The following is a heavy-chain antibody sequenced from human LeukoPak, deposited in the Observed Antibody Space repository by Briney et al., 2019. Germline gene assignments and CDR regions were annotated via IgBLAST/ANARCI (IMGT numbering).Heavy chain of an antibody. Sequence: SETLSLTCTVSGGSISSSSYYWGWIRQPPGKGLEWIGSIYYSGSTYYNPSLKSRVTISVDTSKNQFSLKLSSVTAADTAVYYCARVGPIAAAGTFDYWGQGTLVTVSS. J-gene: IGHJ4*02. V-gene: IGHV4-39*07. CDR3: ARVGPIAAAGTFDY. CDR1: GGSISSSSYY. D-gene: IGHD6-13*01. CDR2: IYYSGST.